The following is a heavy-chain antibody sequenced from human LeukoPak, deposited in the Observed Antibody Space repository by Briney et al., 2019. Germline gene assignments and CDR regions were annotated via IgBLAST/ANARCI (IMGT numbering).Heavy chain of an antibody. J-gene: IGHJ4*02. V-gene: IGHV3-48*01. D-gene: IGHD2-2*01. Sequence: GGSLRLSCAASGFTFSSYSMNWVRQAPGKGLEWVSYISSSSSTIYYADSVKGRFTISRDNAKNSLYLQMNSLRAEDTAVYYCARERPYCSTRCYELFDYWGQGTLVTVSS. CDR3: ARERPYCSTRCYELFDY. CDR2: ISSSSSTI. CDR1: GFTFSSYS.